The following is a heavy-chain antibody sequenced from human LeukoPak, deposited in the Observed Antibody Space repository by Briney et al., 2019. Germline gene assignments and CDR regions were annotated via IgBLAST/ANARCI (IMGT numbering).Heavy chain of an antibody. J-gene: IGHJ4*02. CDR2: IWYDGSNK. CDR3: AKGLRGYSSGCSN. CDR1: GFTFSSYG. D-gene: IGHD6-19*01. V-gene: IGHV3-33*06. Sequence: QAGGSLRLSCAASGFTFSSYGMHWVRQAPGKGLEWVAVIWYDGSNKYYADSVKGRFTISRDNSKNTLYLQMNSLRAEDTAVYYCAKGLRGYSSGCSNWGQGTLVTVSS.